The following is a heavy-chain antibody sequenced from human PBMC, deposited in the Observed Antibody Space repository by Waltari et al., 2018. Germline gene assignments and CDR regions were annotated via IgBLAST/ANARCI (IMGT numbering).Heavy chain of an antibody. CDR2: ISESDGRT. V-gene: IGHV3-23*01. J-gene: IGHJ4*02. CDR1: GFTFSSYA. D-gene: IGHD5-12*01. CDR3: AKAIRDGYNK. Sequence: EVQLLESGGGLVQHGGSLRLSCAASGFTFSSYAMSWVRQAPGKGLEWVSSISESDGRTYYADSVKGRFTISRDNSKNTLYLQMNSLRAEDTAVYYCAKAIRDGYNKWGQGTLVTVSS.